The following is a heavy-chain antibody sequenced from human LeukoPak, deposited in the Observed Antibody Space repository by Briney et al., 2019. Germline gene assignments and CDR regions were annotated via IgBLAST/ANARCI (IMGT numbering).Heavy chain of an antibody. CDR3: ARETYYDFWSGYNYYYYYMDV. Sequence: PSETLSLTCTVSGGSISTYYWSWIRQPAGKGLEWIGHIYTSGSTNYNPSLGSRVTMSVDTSKNQFSLKLSSVTAADTAVYYCARETYYDFWSGYNYYYYYMDVWGKGTTVTVSS. CDR2: IYTSGST. V-gene: IGHV4-4*07. D-gene: IGHD3-3*01. J-gene: IGHJ6*03. CDR1: GGSISTYY.